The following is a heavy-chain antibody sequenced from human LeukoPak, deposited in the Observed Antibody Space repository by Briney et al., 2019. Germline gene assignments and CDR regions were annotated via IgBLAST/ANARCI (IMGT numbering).Heavy chain of an antibody. CDR3: ARAIAAAEDY. D-gene: IGHD6-13*01. J-gene: IGHJ4*02. V-gene: IGHV3-48*01. Sequence: GGSLRLSCAASGFTFSTYSMNWVRQAPGKGLEWVSYVSGNSSTIYCADSVKGRFTISRDNAKNSVHLQMNSLRAEDTAVYYCARAIAAAEDYWGQGTLVTVSS. CDR1: GFTFSTYS. CDR2: VSGNSSTI.